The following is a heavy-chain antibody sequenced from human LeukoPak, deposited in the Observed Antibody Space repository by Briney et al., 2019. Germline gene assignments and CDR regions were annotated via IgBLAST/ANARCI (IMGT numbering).Heavy chain of an antibody. CDR2: ISSSSSYT. CDR1: GFTFSDYY. D-gene: IGHD3-16*02. Sequence: GGSLRLSCAASGFTFSDYYMSWIRQAPGKGREWVSYISSSSSYTTSADSVKGRFTISRDNDKNSLYLQMNSLRAEDTAVYYCARSRRVIAFGGVIDPAVFDYWGQGTLVTVSS. J-gene: IGHJ4*02. V-gene: IGHV3-11*03. CDR3: ARSRRVIAFGGVIDPAVFDY.